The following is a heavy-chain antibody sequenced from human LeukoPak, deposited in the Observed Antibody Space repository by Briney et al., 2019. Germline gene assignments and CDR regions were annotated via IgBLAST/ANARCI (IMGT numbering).Heavy chain of an antibody. CDR1: GGTFSSYA. V-gene: IGHV1-69*13. CDR2: IIPIFGTA. D-gene: IGHD3-22*01. Sequence: ASVKVSCKASGGTFSSYAISWVRQAPGQGLEWMGGIIPIFGTANYAQKFQGRVTITADESTSTAYMELSSLRSEDTAVYYCAKDWYTIVGAEYFQHWGQGTLVTVSS. J-gene: IGHJ1*01. CDR3: AKDWYTIVGAEYFQH.